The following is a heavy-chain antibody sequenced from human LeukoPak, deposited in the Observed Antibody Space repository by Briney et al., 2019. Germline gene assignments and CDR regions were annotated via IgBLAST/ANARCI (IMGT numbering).Heavy chain of an antibody. V-gene: IGHV3-66*01. CDR1: GFTVSSNY. CDR3: ARDRYSYGSFDY. D-gene: IGHD5-18*01. Sequence: GGSLRFSCAASGFTVSSNYMSWVRQVPGKGLEWVSVIYSGGSTYYADSVKGRFTISRDNSKNTLYLQMNSLRAEDTAVYYCARDRYSYGSFDYWGQGTLVTVSS. CDR2: IYSGGST. J-gene: IGHJ4*02.